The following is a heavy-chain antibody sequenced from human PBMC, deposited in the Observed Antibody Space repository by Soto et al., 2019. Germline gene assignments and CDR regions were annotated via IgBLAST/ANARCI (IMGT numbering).Heavy chain of an antibody. J-gene: IGHJ4*02. D-gene: IGHD3-9*01. Sequence: ASVKVSCKASGYTFTSYDINWVRQATGQGLEWMGWMNPNSGNTGYAQKFQGRVTMTRNTSISTAYMELSSLRFEDTAVYYCATHLLTGYSFDYWGQGTLVTVSS. CDR3: ATHLLTGYSFDY. CDR1: GYTFTSYD. CDR2: MNPNSGNT. V-gene: IGHV1-8*01.